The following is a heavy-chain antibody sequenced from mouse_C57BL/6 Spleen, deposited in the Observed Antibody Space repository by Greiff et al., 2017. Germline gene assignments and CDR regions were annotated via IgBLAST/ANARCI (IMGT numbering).Heavy chain of an antibody. CDR3: ARGATVVADYFDY. CDR1: GYAFTNYL. CDR2: INPGSGGT. J-gene: IGHJ2*01. V-gene: IGHV1-54*01. D-gene: IGHD1-1*01. Sequence: VMLVESGAELVRPGTSVKVSCKASGYAFTNYLIEWVKQRPGQGLEWIGVINPGSGGTNYNEKFKGKATLTADKSSSTAYMQLSSLTSEDSAVYFCARGATVVADYFDYWGQGTTLTVSS.